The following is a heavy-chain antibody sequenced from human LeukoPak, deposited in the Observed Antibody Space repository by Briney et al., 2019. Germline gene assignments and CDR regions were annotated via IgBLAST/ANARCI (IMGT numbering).Heavy chain of an antibody. CDR2: ISAYNGNT. CDR3: ARGVGGSGSYSHYYYYMDV. D-gene: IGHD3-10*01. V-gene: IGHV1-18*01. CDR1: GYTFTSYG. Sequence: GASVKVSCKASGYTFTSYGISWVRQAPGQGLEWMGWISAYNGNTNYAQKLQGRVTMTTDTSTSTAYMELRSLRSDDTAVYYCARGVGGSGSYSHYYYYMDVWGKGTTVTVSS. J-gene: IGHJ6*03.